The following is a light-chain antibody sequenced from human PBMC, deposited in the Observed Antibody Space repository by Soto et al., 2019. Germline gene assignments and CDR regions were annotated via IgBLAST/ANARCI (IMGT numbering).Light chain of an antibody. V-gene: IGLV1-51*02. CDR1: SSNIGNNY. J-gene: IGLJ2*01. CDR3: GTWDSSLSAGFVV. CDR2: ENN. Sequence: QSVLTQPPSVSAAPGQKVTISCSGSSSNIGNNYVSWYQQLPGTAPKLLIYENNKRPSGIPDRFSGSKSGTSATLGITGLQTGDEADCYCGTWDSSLSAGFVVFGGGTKLTVL.